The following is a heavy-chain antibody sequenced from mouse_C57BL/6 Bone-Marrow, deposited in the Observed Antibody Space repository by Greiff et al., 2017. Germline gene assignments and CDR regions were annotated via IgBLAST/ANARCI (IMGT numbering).Heavy chain of an antibody. Sequence: EVMLVESGGDLVKPGGSLKLSCAASGITFSSYGMSWVRQTPDKRLEWVATISSGGSYTYYPDSVKGRFTISRDNAKNTLYLQMSSLKSEDTAMYYCARRGLLRLFDYWGQGTTLTVSS. CDR3: ARRGLLRLFDY. CDR2: ISSGGSYT. J-gene: IGHJ2*01. V-gene: IGHV5-6*02. D-gene: IGHD1-2*01. CDR1: GITFSSYG.